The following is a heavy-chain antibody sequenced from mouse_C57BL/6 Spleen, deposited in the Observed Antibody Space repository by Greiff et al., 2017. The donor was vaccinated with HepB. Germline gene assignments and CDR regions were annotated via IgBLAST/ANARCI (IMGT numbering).Heavy chain of an antibody. CDR1: GFSFNTYA. D-gene: IGHD1-1*01. V-gene: IGHV10-1*01. CDR2: IRSKSNNYAT. CDR3: VRQVELRYWYFDV. Sequence: EVNVVESGGGLVQPKGSLKLSCAASGFSFNTYAMNWVRQAPGKGLEWVARIRSKSNNYATYYADSVKDRFTISRDDSESMLYLQMNNLKTEDTAMYYCVRQVELRYWYFDVWGTGTTVTVSS. J-gene: IGHJ1*03.